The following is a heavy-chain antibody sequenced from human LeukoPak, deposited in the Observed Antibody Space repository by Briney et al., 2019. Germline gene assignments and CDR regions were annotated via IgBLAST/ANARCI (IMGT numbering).Heavy chain of an antibody. CDR3: AKSNGWYYFDY. J-gene: IGHJ4*02. CDR2: ISGSGGGT. CDR1: GFTFSSHV. V-gene: IGHV3-23*01. Sequence: GGSLRLSCAASGFTFSSHVINWVRQAPGKGLEWVSAISGSGGGTYYADSVKGRFTISRDNSKNTLSLQMNSLRAEDTAVYYCAKSNGWYYFDYWGQGTLVTVSS. D-gene: IGHD6-19*01.